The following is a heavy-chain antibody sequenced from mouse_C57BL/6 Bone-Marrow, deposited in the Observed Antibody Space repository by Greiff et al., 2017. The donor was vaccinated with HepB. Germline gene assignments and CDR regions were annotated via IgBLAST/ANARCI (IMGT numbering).Heavy chain of an antibody. CDR2: IHPNSGST. Sequence: QVQLQQSGAELVKPGASVKLSCKASGYTFTSYWMHWVKQRPGQGLEWIGMIHPNSGSTNYNEKFKSKATLTVDKSSSTAYMQLSSLTSEDSAVYYCARRGLWYPFAYWGQGTLVTVSA. CDR3: ARRGLWYPFAY. D-gene: IGHD2-1*01. J-gene: IGHJ3*01. CDR1: GYTFTSYW. V-gene: IGHV1-64*01.